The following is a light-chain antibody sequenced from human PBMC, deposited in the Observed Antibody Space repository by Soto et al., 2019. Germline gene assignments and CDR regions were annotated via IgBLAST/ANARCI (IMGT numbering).Light chain of an antibody. CDR2: STG. Sequence: QAVVTQEPSLTVSPGGTVTLTCASSTGAVTSGNFPGWVQQKPGQAPTSLIHSTGVKHSWTPARFSGSLLGDRAALTLSGVQPDDEANYYGLLFDGGVQVFGGGTQLTVL. V-gene: IGLV7-43*01. CDR1: TGAVTSGNF. CDR3: LLFDGGVQV. J-gene: IGLJ7*01.